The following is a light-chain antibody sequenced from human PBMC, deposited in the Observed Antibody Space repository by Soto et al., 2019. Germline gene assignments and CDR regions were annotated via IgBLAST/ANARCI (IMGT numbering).Light chain of an antibody. CDR3: AVWDDSLKGPV. J-gene: IGLJ1*01. CDR1: SSDVGGYNY. Sequence: QSALTQPPSASGSPGQSVTISCTGTSSDVGGYNYVSWYQQHPGKAPKLMIYEVTKRPSGVPDRFSGSKSGNTASLTVSGLQAEDEADYYCAVWDDSLKGPVFGTGTKLTVL. CDR2: EVT. V-gene: IGLV2-8*01.